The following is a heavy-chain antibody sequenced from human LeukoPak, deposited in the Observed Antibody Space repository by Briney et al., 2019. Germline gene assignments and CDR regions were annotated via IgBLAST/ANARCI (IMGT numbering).Heavy chain of an antibody. Sequence: PSETLSLTCTVSGYSISSGYYWGWIRQPPGKGLEWIGSIYHSGSTYYNPSLKSRVTMSLHTSKNQFSLKLRSVTAADTAVYYCARGYCSGGFCHDFDYWGQGTLVTVSS. J-gene: IGHJ4*02. CDR3: ARGYCSGGFCHDFDY. D-gene: IGHD2-15*01. CDR1: GYSISSGYY. V-gene: IGHV4-38-2*02. CDR2: IYHSGST.